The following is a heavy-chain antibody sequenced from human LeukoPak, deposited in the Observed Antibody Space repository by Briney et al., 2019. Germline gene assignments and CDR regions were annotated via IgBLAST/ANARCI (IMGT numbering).Heavy chain of an antibody. Sequence: GRSLRLSCAASGFTFSSYAMHWVRQAPGKGLEWVAVISYDGSNKYYADSVKGRFTISRDNSKNTLYLQMNSLRAEDTAVYYCAKDSYYYGSGSYGAFDIWGQGTMVTVSS. CDR3: AKDSYYYGSGSYGAFDI. J-gene: IGHJ3*02. V-gene: IGHV3-30*04. D-gene: IGHD3-10*01. CDR2: ISYDGSNK. CDR1: GFTFSSYA.